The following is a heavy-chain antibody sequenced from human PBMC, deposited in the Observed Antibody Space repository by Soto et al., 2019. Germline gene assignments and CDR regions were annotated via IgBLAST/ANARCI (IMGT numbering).Heavy chain of an antibody. CDR1: GYTFTSYD. CDR2: MNPNSGNT. Sequence: ASVKVSCKASGYTFTSYDINWVRQATGQGLEWMGWMNPNSGNTGYAQKFQGRVTMTRNTSISTAYMELSSLRSEDTAVCYCARVGGDYGDYAGIDYWGQGTLVTVSS. V-gene: IGHV1-8*01. CDR3: ARVGGDYGDYAGIDY. J-gene: IGHJ4*02. D-gene: IGHD4-17*01.